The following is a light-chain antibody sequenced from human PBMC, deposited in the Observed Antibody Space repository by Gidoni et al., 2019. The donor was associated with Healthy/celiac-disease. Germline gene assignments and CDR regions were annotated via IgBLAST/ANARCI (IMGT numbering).Light chain of an antibody. CDR1: SSDVGGYNY. CDR3: SSYTSSSTYV. Sequence: QSALTQPASVSGSPGQSITISCTGTSSDVGGYNYVSCYQQHPGKAPKLMIYEVSNRPSGVSNRFSGSKSGNTASQTISGLQAEDEADYYCSSYTSSSTYVFGTGTKVTVL. CDR2: EVS. J-gene: IGLJ1*01. V-gene: IGLV2-14*01.